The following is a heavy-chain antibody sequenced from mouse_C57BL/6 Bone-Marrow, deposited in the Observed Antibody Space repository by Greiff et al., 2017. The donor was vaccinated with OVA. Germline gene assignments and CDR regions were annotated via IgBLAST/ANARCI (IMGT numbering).Heavy chain of an antibody. V-gene: IGHV1-42*01. D-gene: IGHD1-1*01. CDR3: ESYYYPLDY. CDR1: GYSFTGYY. CDR2: INPSTGGT. Sequence: EVQLQESGPELVKPGASVKISCKASGYSFTGYYMNWVKQSPEKSLEWIGEINPSTGGTTYNQKFTAKATLTVDKSSSTAYMQLKSLTSEDSAVYYCESYYYPLDYWGQGTSVTVSS. J-gene: IGHJ4*01.